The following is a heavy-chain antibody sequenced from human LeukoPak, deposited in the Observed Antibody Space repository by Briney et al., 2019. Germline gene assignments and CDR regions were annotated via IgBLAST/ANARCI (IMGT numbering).Heavy chain of an antibody. D-gene: IGHD1-26*01. J-gene: IGHJ4*02. CDR2: ISGSGGST. CDR3: AKGRRIVGAIDY. Sequence: GGPLRLSCAASGFTFSSYAMSWVRQAPGKGLEWVSAISGSGGSTYYADSVKGRFTISRDNSKNTLYLQMNSLRAEDTAVYYCAKGRRIVGAIDYWGQGTLVTVSS. CDR1: GFTFSSYA. V-gene: IGHV3-23*01.